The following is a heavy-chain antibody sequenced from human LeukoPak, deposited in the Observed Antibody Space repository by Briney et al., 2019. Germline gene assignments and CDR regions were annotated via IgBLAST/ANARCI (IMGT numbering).Heavy chain of an antibody. CDR3: AKGDCSSTSCSLRPIDY. J-gene: IGHJ4*02. CDR2: IWYDGSNK. D-gene: IGHD2-2*01. CDR1: GFTFSSYG. V-gene: IGHV3-33*06. Sequence: GGSLRLSCAASGFTFSSYGTHWVRQAPGKGLEWEAVIWYDGSNKYYADSVKGRFTISRDNSKNTLYLQMNSLRAEDTAVYYCAKGDCSSTSCSLRPIDYWGQGTLVTVSS.